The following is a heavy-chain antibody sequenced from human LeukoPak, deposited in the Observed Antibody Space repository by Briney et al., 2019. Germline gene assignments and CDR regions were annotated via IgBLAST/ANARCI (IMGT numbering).Heavy chain of an antibody. CDR1: GFSFNTYA. CDR2: LFSGRTT. V-gene: IGHV4-39*01. CDR3: VRHDGRGGATMGALDS. Sequence: GSLRLSCAASGFSFNTYAMSWVRQSPGKGLEWIGSLFSGRTTYYNPSLDSRVTISVVTSENQFSLQLNSVTAADTAVYYCVRHDGRGGATMGALDSWGQESLVTVSS. D-gene: IGHD5-12*01. J-gene: IGHJ4*02.